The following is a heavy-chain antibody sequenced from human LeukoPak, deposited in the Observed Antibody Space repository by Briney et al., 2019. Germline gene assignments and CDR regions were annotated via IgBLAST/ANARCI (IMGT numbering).Heavy chain of an antibody. J-gene: IGHJ5*02. V-gene: IGHV1-2*02. CDR3: ARDGEAPLYSSSWYSWFDP. CDR1: GYTFTGYY. Sequence: ASVKVSCKASGYTFTGYYMHWVRQAPGQGLEWMGWINPNSGGTNYAQKFQGRVTMTRDTSISTAYMEPSRLRSDDTAVYYCARDGEAPLYSSSWYSWFDPWGQGTLVTVSS. D-gene: IGHD6-13*01. CDR2: INPNSGGT.